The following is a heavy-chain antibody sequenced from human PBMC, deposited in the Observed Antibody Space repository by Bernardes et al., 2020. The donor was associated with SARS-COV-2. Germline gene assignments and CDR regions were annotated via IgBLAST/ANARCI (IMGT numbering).Heavy chain of an antibody. J-gene: IGHJ3*02. Sequence: GGSLRLSCAASGITFRNSAVSWVRQAPGKGLEWVLSISGSGHNTYHADSVRGRVTIYRDDSKNTVYLQMNSLRAEDTALYYCAISISRYRWSFDIWGQGTMVTVSS. CDR3: AISISRYRWSFDI. V-gene: IGHV3-23*01. CDR1: GITFRNSA. CDR2: ISGSGHNT. D-gene: IGHD6-13*01.